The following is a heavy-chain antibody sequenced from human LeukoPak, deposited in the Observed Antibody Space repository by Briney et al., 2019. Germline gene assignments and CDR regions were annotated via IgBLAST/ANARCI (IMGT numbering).Heavy chain of an antibody. CDR3: AREGDFDY. CDR1: GFTFSSHS. D-gene: IGHD3-16*01. CDR2: ISTSSSYI. V-gene: IGHV3-21*01. J-gene: IGHJ4*02. Sequence: KPGGPLRLSCAASGFTFSSHSMNWVRQAPGKGLEWVSSISTSSSYIYYADSVKGRFTISRDNAKNSLYLQMNSLRAEDTAVYYCAREGDFDYWGQGTLVTVSS.